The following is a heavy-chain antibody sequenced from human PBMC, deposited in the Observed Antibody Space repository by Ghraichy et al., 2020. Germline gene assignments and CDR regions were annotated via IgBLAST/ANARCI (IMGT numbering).Heavy chain of an antibody. Sequence: SETLSLTCTVSGASVRGYFWSWIRQSAGKGPEWIGRIYGGGSTNFNPSLKSRLTMSIDTSKNQFSLRLNSVTAADTAVYYCARLRSPLFHGTDVWGQGTTVTVS. CDR1: GASVRGYF. CDR2: IYGGGST. J-gene: IGHJ6*02. CDR3: ARLRSPLFHGTDV. V-gene: IGHV4-4*07.